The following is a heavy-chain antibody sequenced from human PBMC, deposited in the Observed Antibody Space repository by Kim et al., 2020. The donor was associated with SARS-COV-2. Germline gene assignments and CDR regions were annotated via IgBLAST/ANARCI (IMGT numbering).Heavy chain of an antibody. D-gene: IGHD6-19*01. Sequence: GGSLRLSCAASGFTFSNFAMRWVRQAPGKRPEWVAAIWGSGSSKYYADSVKGRFTISRDNSKNTLYLQMNSLRAEDTAVYYCIAVAGTGEFDYWGQGTLVTVSS. J-gene: IGHJ4*02. CDR1: GFTFSNFA. V-gene: IGHV3-23*01. CDR3: IAVAGTGEFDY. CDR2: IWGSGSSK.